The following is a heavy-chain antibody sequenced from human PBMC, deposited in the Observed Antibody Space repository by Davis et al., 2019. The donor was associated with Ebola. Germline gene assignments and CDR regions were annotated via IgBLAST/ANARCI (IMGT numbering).Heavy chain of an antibody. D-gene: IGHD1-26*01. Sequence: AASVKVSCKASGYTFTSYDFNWVRQVTGQGLEWMGWMNPNSGNTGYAQNFQGRVTMTRDTSVSTAYMELSSLRSEDTAVYYCARGTRVGDYWGQGTLVTVSS. CDR1: GYTFTSYD. J-gene: IGHJ4*02. CDR2: MNPNSGNT. CDR3: ARGTRVGDY. V-gene: IGHV1-8*01.